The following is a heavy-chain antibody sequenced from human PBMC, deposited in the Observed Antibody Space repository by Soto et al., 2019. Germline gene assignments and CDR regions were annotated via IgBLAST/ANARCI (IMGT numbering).Heavy chain of an antibody. D-gene: IGHD3-22*01. V-gene: IGHV1-24*01. CDR3: ARTWYYDSSGYWVHYGMDV. Sequence: GASVKVSCKVSGYTLTELSMHWVRQAPGKGLEWMGGFDPEDGETIYAQKFQGRVTMTEDTSTDTAYMELSSLRSEDTAVYYCARTWYYDSSGYWVHYGMDVWGQGTTVTVSS. J-gene: IGHJ6*02. CDR1: GYTLTELS. CDR2: FDPEDGET.